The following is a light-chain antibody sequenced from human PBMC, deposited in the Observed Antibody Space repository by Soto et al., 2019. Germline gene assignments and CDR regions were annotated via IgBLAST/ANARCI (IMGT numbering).Light chain of an antibody. J-gene: IGLJ2*01. CDR1: SSDVGSYNY. CDR2: EVS. CDR3: CSRL. Sequence: QSALTQPASVSGSPGQSITISCTGTSSDVGSYNYVSWYQQHPGKAPKLMIYEVSNRPSGVSARFSGSQSGDTASLTISGLQAADEAYYYCCSRLFGGGTKVTVL. V-gene: IGLV2-14*01.